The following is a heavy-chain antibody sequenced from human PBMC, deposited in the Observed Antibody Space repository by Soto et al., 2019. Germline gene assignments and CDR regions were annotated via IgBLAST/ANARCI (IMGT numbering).Heavy chain of an antibody. CDR2: IIPIFGTA. CDR3: ARRYGSGRIYYYGMDV. D-gene: IGHD3-10*01. CDR1: GGTFSSYA. V-gene: IGHV1-69*13. J-gene: IGHJ6*02. Sequence: SVKVSCKASGGTFSSYAISWVRQAPGQGLEWMGGIIPIFGTANYAQKFQGRVTITADESTSTAYMELSSLRSEDTAVYYCARRYGSGRIYYYGMDVWGQGPRSPS.